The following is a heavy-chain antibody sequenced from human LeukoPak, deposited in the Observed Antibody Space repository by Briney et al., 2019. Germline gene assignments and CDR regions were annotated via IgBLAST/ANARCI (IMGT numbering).Heavy chain of an antibody. D-gene: IGHD5-24*01. CDR2: ISSSSSNI. CDR3: ARGSHRDGSDIDI. Sequence: PGGSLRLSCAASGFTFSSYSMNWVRQARGKGVGWVSSISSSSSNIYYAYFEKGGFIIFRENAKNSLYLQMNMLTADDTAVYCCARGSHRDGSDIDIWGQGTMVTVSS. V-gene: IGHV3-21*01. CDR1: GFTFSSYS. J-gene: IGHJ3*02.